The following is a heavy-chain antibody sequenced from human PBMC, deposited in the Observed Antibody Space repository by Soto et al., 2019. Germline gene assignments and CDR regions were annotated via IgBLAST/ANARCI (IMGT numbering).Heavy chain of an antibody. Sequence: EVTLLESVGGLLQPGGSLRLACAATGFTFSSYAMTWVRPAPGKGLERVSGISGTGRSTCYADSVKGRVTISRDNCDNTRYLQMSSLRDEDTAVYYCAKEMYGINWGPYYYGFDVWCEGTTVTDSS. J-gene: IGHJ6*04. V-gene: IGHV3-23*01. D-gene: IGHD2-8*01. CDR2: ISGTGRST. CDR1: GFTFSSYA. CDR3: AKEMYGINWGPYYYGFDV.